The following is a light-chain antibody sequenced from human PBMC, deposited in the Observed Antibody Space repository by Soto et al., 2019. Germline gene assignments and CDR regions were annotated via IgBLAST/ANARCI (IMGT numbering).Light chain of an antibody. Sequence: EILMTQSPATLSVSPGERATLSCRASQSVSSNLAWYQQEPGQAPRLLIYGASTRATGIPARFSGSGSGTEFTLTISSLQSEDFAVYYCQQYNNWPPWTFGQGTKVEI. CDR1: QSVSSN. V-gene: IGKV3-15*01. CDR3: QQYNNWPPWT. J-gene: IGKJ1*01. CDR2: GAS.